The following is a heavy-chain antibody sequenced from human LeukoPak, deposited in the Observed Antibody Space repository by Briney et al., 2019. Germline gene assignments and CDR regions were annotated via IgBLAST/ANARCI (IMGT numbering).Heavy chain of an antibody. D-gene: IGHD5-18*01. J-gene: IGHJ4*02. CDR3: ARVHSYGGNDY. CDR2: INHSGST. V-gene: IGHV4-34*01. CDR1: GGSFSGYY. Sequence: SETLSLTCAVYGGSFSGYYWGWIRQPPGKGLEWIGEINHSGSTNYNPSLKSRVTISVDTSKNQFSLKLSSVTAADTAVYYCARVHSYGGNDYWGQGTLVTVSS.